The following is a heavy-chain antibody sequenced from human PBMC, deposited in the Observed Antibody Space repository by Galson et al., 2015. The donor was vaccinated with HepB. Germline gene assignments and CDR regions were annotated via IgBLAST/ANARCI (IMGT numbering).Heavy chain of an antibody. D-gene: IGHD2/OR15-2a*01. V-gene: IGHV3-11*01. J-gene: IGHJ5*02. Sequence: SLRLSCAASGVIFSNYYMSWVRQAPGKGLEWISYISSSGDTISYADSVKGRFTVSRDNAKKSLFLQMNSLRDDDTAVYYCARATLRWFDPWGQGTLVTISS. CDR2: ISSSGDTI. CDR1: GVIFSNYY. CDR3: ARATLRWFDP.